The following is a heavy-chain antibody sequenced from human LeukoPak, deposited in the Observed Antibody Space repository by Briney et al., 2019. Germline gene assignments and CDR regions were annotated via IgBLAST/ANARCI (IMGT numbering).Heavy chain of an antibody. Sequence: GESLQISCKGSGYSFTDYWIGWVRPMPGKGLEWMGIIYPDDSDTRYRPSFQGQVTISADKSIITAYLQWSSLKASDTAMCYCARRFKGNGWEFDYWGQGTLVTVSS. D-gene: IGHD6-19*01. CDR3: ARRFKGNGWEFDY. V-gene: IGHV5-51*01. CDR1: GYSFTDYW. J-gene: IGHJ4*02. CDR2: IYPDDSDT.